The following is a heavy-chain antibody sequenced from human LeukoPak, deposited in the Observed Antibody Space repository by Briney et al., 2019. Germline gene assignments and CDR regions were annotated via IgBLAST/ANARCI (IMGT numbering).Heavy chain of an antibody. V-gene: IGHV3-30-3*01. CDR1: TXSXYA. D-gene: IGHD5-24*01. Sequence: TXSXYAMHWVRQAPGKGLEWVAVISYDGSNKYYADSVKGRFTISRDNSKNTLYLQMNSLRAEDTAVYYCARDRTRDGYNQGRVFDYWGQGTLVTVSS. J-gene: IGHJ4*02. CDR2: ISYDGSNK. CDR3: ARDRTRDGYNQGRVFDY.